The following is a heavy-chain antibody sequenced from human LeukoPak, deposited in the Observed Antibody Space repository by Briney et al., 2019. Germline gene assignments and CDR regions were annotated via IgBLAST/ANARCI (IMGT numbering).Heavy chain of an antibody. D-gene: IGHD6-19*01. CDR2: IYHSGST. CDR3: ASSSGWYYFDY. CDR1: GGSISSGGYS. Sequence: SETLSLTCAVSGGSISSGGYSWSWIRQPPGKGLEWIGYIYHSGSTYYNPSLKSRVTISVDRSKIQFSLKLSSVTAADTAVYYCASSSGWYYFDYWGQGTLVTVSS. V-gene: IGHV4-30-2*01. J-gene: IGHJ4*02.